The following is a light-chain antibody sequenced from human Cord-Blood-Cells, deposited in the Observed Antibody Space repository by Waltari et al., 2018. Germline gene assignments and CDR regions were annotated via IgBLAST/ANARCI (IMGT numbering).Light chain of an antibody. CDR1: QSVSSY. V-gene: IGKV3-11*01. CDR3: QQRSNWPPGWT. J-gene: IGKJ1*01. CDR2: DAS. Sequence: EIVLTQSPATLSLSPGERATLSCRASQSVSSYLGRYQQKPGQPPRPLIYDASNRATGIPARFSGSGSGTDFTLTISSLGPEDFAVYYCQQRSNWPPGWTFGQGTKVEIK.